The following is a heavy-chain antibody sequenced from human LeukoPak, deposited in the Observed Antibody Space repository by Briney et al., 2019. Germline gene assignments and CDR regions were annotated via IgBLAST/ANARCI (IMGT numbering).Heavy chain of an antibody. V-gene: IGHV4-59*01. D-gene: IGHD3-3*01. CDR3: ARDSGDFWSGSRDAFDI. CDR1: GGSISSYY. J-gene: IGHJ3*02. Sequence: NSSETLSLTCTVSGGSISSYYWSWIRQPPGKGLEWIGYIYYSGSTNYNPSLKSRVTISVDTSKNQFSLKLSSVTAADTAVYYCARDSGDFWSGSRDAFDIWGQGTMVTVSS. CDR2: IYYSGST.